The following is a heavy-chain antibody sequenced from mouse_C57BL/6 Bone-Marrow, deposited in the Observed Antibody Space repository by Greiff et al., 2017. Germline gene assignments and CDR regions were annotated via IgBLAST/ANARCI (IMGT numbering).Heavy chain of an antibody. J-gene: IGHJ2*01. CDR3: ARSRSKRDYFDY. CDR2: INPYNGGT. D-gene: IGHD2-5*01. Sequence: EVQLQQSGPVLVQPGASVKMSCKASGYTFTDYYMNWVKQSHGKSLEWIGVINPYNGGTSYNQKFKGKATLTVDKSSSTAYMELNSLTSEDSAVYYCARSRSKRDYFDYWGQGTTLTVSS. V-gene: IGHV1-19*01. CDR1: GYTFTDYY.